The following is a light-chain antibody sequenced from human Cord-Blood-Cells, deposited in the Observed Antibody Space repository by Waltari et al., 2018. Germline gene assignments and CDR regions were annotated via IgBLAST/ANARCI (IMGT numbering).Light chain of an antibody. CDR3: SSYTSSSTLPV. CDR2: DVS. CDR1: SSDVGGYNY. J-gene: IGLJ2*01. Sequence: QSALTQPASVSGSPGQSITISCTGTSSDVGGYNYVSWYQQHPGKAPTLMIYDVSNRPSGVSNRFSGSKSGNTASLTISGLQAEDEADYYCSSYTSSSTLPVFGGGTKLTVL. V-gene: IGLV2-14*01.